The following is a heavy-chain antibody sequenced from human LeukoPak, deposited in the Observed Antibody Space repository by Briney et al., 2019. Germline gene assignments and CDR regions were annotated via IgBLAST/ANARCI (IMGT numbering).Heavy chain of an antibody. CDR3: TSGDIVATINY. Sequence: PGRSLRLSCTASGFTFGDYAMSWFRQAPGKGLEWVGFIRSKAYGGTTEYAASVKGRFTISRDDSKSIAYLQMNSLKTEDTAVYYCTSGDIVATINYWGQGALVTVSS. CDR1: GFTFGDYA. CDR2: IRSKAYGGTT. D-gene: IGHD5-12*01. J-gene: IGHJ4*02. V-gene: IGHV3-49*03.